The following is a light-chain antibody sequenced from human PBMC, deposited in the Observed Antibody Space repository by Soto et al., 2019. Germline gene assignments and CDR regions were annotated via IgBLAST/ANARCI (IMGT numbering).Light chain of an antibody. J-gene: IGKJ4*01. CDR3: QQYASSPLT. Sequence: EIVLTQSPGTLSLSSGERATLSCRASQSVRSNYLAWYQQKPGQAPRLPIYGASSRSTGIPARFGGSGSGTDFTLTISGLEPEDVAVDYCQQYASSPLTFGGGTKVEIK. CDR2: GAS. CDR1: QSVRSNY. V-gene: IGKV3-20*01.